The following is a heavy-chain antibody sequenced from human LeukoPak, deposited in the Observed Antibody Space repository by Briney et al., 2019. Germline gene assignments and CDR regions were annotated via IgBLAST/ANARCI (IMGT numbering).Heavy chain of an antibody. Sequence: SETLSLTCSVSGGSISSDSYYWGWLRQPPGKGLEWIGSIYYSGSTYYNPSLKSRVTISVDTSKNQFSLKMSSVTAADTAVYYCAKQKRSTVYDPFDIWGQGTMVTVSS. D-gene: IGHD1-14*01. V-gene: IGHV4-39*07. CDR3: AKQKRSTVYDPFDI. J-gene: IGHJ3*02. CDR1: GGSISSDSYY. CDR2: IYYSGST.